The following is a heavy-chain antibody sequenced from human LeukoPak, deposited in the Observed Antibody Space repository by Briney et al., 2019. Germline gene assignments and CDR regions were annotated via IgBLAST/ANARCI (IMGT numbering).Heavy chain of an antibody. D-gene: IGHD3-10*01. J-gene: IGHJ4*02. CDR3: ARDAGMVRGVILYYFDY. Sequence: GGSLRLSCAGSGFTFSSYSMTWVRQAPGKGLEWVSSITSSSNYIYYADSVKGRFTISRDNAKNSLFPQMNSLRAEDTALYYCARDAGMVRGVILYYFDYWGQGTLVTVSS. CDR2: ITSSSNYI. V-gene: IGHV3-21*01. CDR1: GFTFSSYS.